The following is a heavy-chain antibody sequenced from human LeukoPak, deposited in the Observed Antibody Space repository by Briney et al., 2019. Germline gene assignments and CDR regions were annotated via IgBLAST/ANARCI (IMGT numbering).Heavy chain of an antibody. CDR1: GYSISSVYY. Sequence: PSETLSLTCTVSGYSISSVYYWGWIRQPPGKGLEWIGSIYRSGRTYYNPSLKSRVTISVDTSKNQFSLKLSSVTAADTAVYYCARLQLEPQAYYYMDVWGKGTTVTVSS. J-gene: IGHJ6*03. CDR3: ARLQLEPQAYYYMDV. V-gene: IGHV4-38-2*02. D-gene: IGHD1-1*01. CDR2: IYRSGRT.